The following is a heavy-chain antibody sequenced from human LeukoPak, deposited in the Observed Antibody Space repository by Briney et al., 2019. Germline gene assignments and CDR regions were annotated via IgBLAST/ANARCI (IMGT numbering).Heavy chain of an antibody. V-gene: IGHV3-30-3*01. D-gene: IGHD3-22*01. CDR3: AGDYYDSSGKDAFDI. CDR1: GFTFSSYA. J-gene: IGHJ3*02. CDR2: ISYDGSNK. Sequence: GRSLRLSCAASGFTFSSYAMHWVRQAPVKGLEWVAVISYDGSNKYYADSVKGRFTISRDNSKNTLYLQMNSLRAEDTAVYYCAGDYYDSSGKDAFDIWGQGTMVTVSS.